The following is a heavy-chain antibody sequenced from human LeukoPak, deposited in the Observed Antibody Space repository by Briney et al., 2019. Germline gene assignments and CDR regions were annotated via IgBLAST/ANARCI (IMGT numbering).Heavy chain of an antibody. V-gene: IGHV1-69*13. CDR1: GGTFSSYA. D-gene: IGHD6-6*01. J-gene: IGHJ4*02. CDR2: IIPIFGTA. Sequence: ASVKVSCKASGGTFSSYAISWVRQAPGQGLEWMGGIIPIFGTANYAQKFQGRVTITADESTSTAYMELSSLRSEDTAVYHCASGHSSSSDNWGQGTLVTVSS. CDR3: ASGHSSSSDN.